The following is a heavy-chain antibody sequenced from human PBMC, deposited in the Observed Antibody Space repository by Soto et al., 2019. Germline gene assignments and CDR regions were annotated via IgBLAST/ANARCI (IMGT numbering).Heavy chain of an antibody. V-gene: IGHV1-69*08. CDR3: AGDGIASYGMDV. CDR1: GGTFSSYT. Sequence: QVQLVQSGAEVKKPGSSVKVSCKASGGTFSSYTISWVRQAPGQGLEWMGRIIPILGIANYAQKFQGRVTITADKSTSTAYMELSSLRSEDTAVYYCAGDGIASYGMDVWGQGTTVTVSS. D-gene: IGHD1-1*01. J-gene: IGHJ6*02. CDR2: IIPILGIA.